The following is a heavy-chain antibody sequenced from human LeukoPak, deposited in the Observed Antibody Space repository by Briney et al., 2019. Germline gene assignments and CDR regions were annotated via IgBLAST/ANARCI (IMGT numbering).Heavy chain of an antibody. CDR3: AKVGVPAAMPNDAFDI. D-gene: IGHD2-2*01. J-gene: IGHJ3*02. Sequence: PGGSLRLSCAASGFTFSSYDMSWVRQAPGKGLEWVSGISGSGGSTYYADSVKGRFTISRDNSKNTLFLQMNSLRAEDTALYYCAKVGVPAAMPNDAFDIWGQGTMVTVSS. V-gene: IGHV3-23*01. CDR1: GFTFSSYD. CDR2: ISGSGGST.